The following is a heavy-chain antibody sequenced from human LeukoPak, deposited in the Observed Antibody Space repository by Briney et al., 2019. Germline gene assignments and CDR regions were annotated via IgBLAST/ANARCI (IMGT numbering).Heavy chain of an antibody. D-gene: IGHD3-3*01. CDR3: ARDAPGGDTYYDFWSGYITPAAFDI. Sequence: ASVKVSCKVSGYTFTSYGISWVRQAPGQGLEWMGWISAYNGNTNYAQKLQGRVTMTTDTSTSTAYMELRSLRSDDTAVYYCARDAPGGDTYYDFWSGYITPAAFDIWGQGTMVTVSS. CDR2: ISAYNGNT. J-gene: IGHJ3*02. CDR1: GYTFTSYG. V-gene: IGHV1-18*01.